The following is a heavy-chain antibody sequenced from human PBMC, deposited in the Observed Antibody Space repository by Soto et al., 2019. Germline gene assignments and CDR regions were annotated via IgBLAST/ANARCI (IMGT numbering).Heavy chain of an antibody. CDR3: ARDGVAGTYYFDY. D-gene: IGHD6-19*01. Sequence: AASVKVSCKASGYTFIDYYMHWVRQAPGQGLEWMGIISPSGGSTSYSQKFQGRVTMTRDTSTSTVYMELISLRSEDTAVYYCARDGVAGTYYFDYWGQGTLVTVSS. V-gene: IGHV1-46*01. CDR2: ISPSGGST. J-gene: IGHJ4*02. CDR1: GYTFIDYY.